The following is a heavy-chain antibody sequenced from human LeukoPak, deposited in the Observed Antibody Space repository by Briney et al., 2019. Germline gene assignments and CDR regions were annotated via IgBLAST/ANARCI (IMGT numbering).Heavy chain of an antibody. Sequence: SETLSLTCTVSGGSISSSSYYWGWIRQPPGKGLEWIGSIYYSGSTYYNPSLKSRVAISVDTSKNQFSLKLSSVTAADAAVYYCARGMGGNWFDPWGQGTLVTVSS. J-gene: IGHJ5*02. CDR3: ARGMGGNWFDP. D-gene: IGHD1-14*01. V-gene: IGHV4-39*01. CDR1: GGSISSSSYY. CDR2: IYYSGST.